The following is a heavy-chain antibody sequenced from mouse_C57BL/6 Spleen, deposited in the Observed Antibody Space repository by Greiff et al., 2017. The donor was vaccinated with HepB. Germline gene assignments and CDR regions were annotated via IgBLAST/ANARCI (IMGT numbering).Heavy chain of an antibody. Sequence: EVKLMESGGGLVKPGGSLKLSCAASGFTFSDYGMHWVRQAPEKGLEWVAYISSGSSTIYYADTVKGRFTISRDNAKNTLFLQMTSLRSEDTAMYYCAKGNYVGYFDYWGQGTTLTVSS. J-gene: IGHJ2*01. CDR3: AKGNYVGYFDY. CDR2: ISSGSSTI. D-gene: IGHD2-1*01. CDR1: GFTFSDYG. V-gene: IGHV5-17*01.